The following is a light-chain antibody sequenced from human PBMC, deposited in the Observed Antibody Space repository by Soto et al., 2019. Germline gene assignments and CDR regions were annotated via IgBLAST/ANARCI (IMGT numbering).Light chain of an antibody. V-gene: IGLV2-14*04. CDR3: SSYTSSSTRV. Sequence: DVGGYNYVSWYQQYPGKAPKLMIYDVSNRPSGVSNRFSGSKSGNTASLTISGLQAEDEDDYYCSSYTSSSTRVFGTGTKVTDL. CDR1: DVGGYNY. J-gene: IGLJ1*01. CDR2: DVS.